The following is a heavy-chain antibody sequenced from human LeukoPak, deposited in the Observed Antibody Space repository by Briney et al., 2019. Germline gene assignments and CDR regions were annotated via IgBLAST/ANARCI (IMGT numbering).Heavy chain of an antibody. J-gene: IGHJ4*02. V-gene: IGHV3-21*01. D-gene: IGHD5-18*01. CDR3: ARCLRKALVEMVDY. Sequence: PAGSLTLSCLASGFSFSNYGMTWVRQAPGDGLEWVSSISTTSSYIYYADSVKGRFTISRDNAKESLDLQMTSLRVEDTAVYYCARCLRKALVEMVDYWGGGTLVTVSS. CDR2: ISTTSSYI. CDR1: GFSFSNYG.